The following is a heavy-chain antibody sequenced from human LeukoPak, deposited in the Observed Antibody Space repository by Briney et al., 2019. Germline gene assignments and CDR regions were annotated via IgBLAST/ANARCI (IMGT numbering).Heavy chain of an antibody. V-gene: IGHV1-69*05. CDR3: ARLGHCSSTSCYMNWFDP. Sequence: SVKVSCKASGGTFSSYAISWVRQAPGQGLEWMGGIIPIFGTANYAQKFQGRVTITTDESTSTAYMELSSLRSEDTAVYYCARLGHCSSTSCYMNWFDPWGQGTLVTVSS. J-gene: IGHJ5*02. D-gene: IGHD2-2*01. CDR1: GGTFSSYA. CDR2: IIPIFGTA.